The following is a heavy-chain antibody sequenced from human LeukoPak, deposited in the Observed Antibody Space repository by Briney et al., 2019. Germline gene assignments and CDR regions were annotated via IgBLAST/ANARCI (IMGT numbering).Heavy chain of an antibody. J-gene: IGHJ4*02. CDR3: ARGRRAAAGTDY. V-gene: IGHV1-8*03. D-gene: IGHD6-13*01. CDR1: GYTFTSYD. CDR2: MNPNSGNT. Sequence: ASVKVSCKASGYTFTSYDINWVRQATGQGLEWMGWMNPNSGNTGYAQKFRGRVTITRNTSISTAYMELSSLRSEDTAVYYCARGRRAAAGTDYWGQGTLVTVSS.